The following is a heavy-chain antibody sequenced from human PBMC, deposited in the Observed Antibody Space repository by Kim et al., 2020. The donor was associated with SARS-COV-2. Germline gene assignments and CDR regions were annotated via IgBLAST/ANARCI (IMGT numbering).Heavy chain of an antibody. CDR3: ARSWGGYDSGVDY. CDR1: GGSISSGGYY. V-gene: IGHV4-31*03. J-gene: IGHJ4*02. Sequence: SETLSLTCTVSGGSISSGGYYWSWIRQHPGKGLEWIGYIYYSGSTYYNPSLKSRVTISVDTSKNQFSLKLSSVTAADTAVYYCARSWGGYDSGVDYWGQGTLVTVSS. D-gene: IGHD5-12*01. CDR2: IYYSGST.